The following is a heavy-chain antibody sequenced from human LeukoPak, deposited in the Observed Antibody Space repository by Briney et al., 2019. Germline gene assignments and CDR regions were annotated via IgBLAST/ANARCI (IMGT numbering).Heavy chain of an antibody. D-gene: IGHD3-10*01. J-gene: IGHJ4*02. CDR2: ITKSGRDT. V-gene: IGHV3-23*01. CDR1: GFTFSNYA. Sequence: PGGSLRLSCVTSGFTFSNYAMSWVRQAPGKGLEWVSDITKSGRDTFYADSVKGRFTISRDNSKNSLYLQMNSLRAEDTAVYYCARVGRNYFDYWGQGTLVTVSS. CDR3: ARVGRNYFDY.